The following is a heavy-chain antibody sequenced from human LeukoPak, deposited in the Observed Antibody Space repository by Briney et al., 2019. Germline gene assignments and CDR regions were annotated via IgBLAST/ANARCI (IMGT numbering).Heavy chain of an antibody. D-gene: IGHD6-19*01. CDR2: IIPIFGTA. CDR3: ASGSSGWYQEGMDV. V-gene: IGHV1-69*13. CDR1: GGTFSSYA. Sequence: ASVKVSCKASGGTFSSYAISWVRQAPGQGLEWMGGIIPIFGTANCAQKFQGRVTITADESTSTAYMELSSLRSEDTAVYYCASGSSGWYQEGMDVWGQGTTVTVSS. J-gene: IGHJ6*02.